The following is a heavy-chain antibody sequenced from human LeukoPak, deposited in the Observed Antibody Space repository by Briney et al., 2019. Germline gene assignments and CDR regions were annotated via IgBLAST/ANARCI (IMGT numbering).Heavy chain of an antibody. CDR1: GFSFSNYG. CDR3: AKGRSGTAVAAPDY. V-gene: IGHV3-30*18. D-gene: IGHD6-19*01. CDR2: ISYDGSQ. J-gene: IGHJ4*02. Sequence: GGSLRLSCAASGFSFSNYGMYWVRQAPGKGVDWLALISYDGSQYYADSVKGRFTISRDKSKHTLHLQMNSLRTEDTAVYYCAKGRSGTAVAAPDYWGQGTLVTVSS.